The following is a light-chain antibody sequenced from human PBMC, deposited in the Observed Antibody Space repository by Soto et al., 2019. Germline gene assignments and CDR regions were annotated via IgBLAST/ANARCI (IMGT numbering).Light chain of an antibody. CDR1: QSVSRY. CDR3: QQYNNWPGT. J-gene: IGKJ1*01. V-gene: IGKV3-15*01. Sequence: EIVLTQSPGTLSLSPGERATLSCRASQSVSRYLAWYQQKPGQAPRLLIYGASTRATGIPARFSGSGSGTEFTLTISSLQSEDFAVYYCQQYNNWPGTFGQGTKVDIK. CDR2: GAS.